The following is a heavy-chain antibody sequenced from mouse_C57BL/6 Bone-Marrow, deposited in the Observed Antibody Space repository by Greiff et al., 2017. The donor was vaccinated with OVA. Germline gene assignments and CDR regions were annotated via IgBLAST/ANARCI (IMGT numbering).Heavy chain of an antibody. CDR2: INSDGGST. CDR1: EYAFPSHD. J-gene: IGHJ4*01. CDR3: ASLTGTDAMDY. D-gene: IGHD4-1*01. Sequence: EVKLVESGGGLVQPGESLKLSCESNEYAFPSHDMSWVRTTPEKRLELVAAINSDGGSTYYPDTMERRFIISRDNTKKTVYLQIRSLRSEDAAVYYCASLTGTDAMDYWGQGTSVTVSS. V-gene: IGHV5-2*01.